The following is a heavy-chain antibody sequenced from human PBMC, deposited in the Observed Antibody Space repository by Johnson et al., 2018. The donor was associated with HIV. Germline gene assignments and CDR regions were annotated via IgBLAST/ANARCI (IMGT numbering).Heavy chain of an antibody. Sequence: VQLVESGGGLVQPGGSLRLSCAASGFTFSSYGMSWVRQAPGKGLEWVSAISGSGGSTYYADSVQGQFTLSRDNSKNTLYLQMNSLRAEDTAIYYCAKGRYSSSWYLAGAFDIWGQGTMVTVSS. CDR1: GFTFSSYG. V-gene: IGHV3-23*04. J-gene: IGHJ3*02. CDR3: AKGRYSSSWYLAGAFDI. D-gene: IGHD6-13*01. CDR2: ISGSGGST.